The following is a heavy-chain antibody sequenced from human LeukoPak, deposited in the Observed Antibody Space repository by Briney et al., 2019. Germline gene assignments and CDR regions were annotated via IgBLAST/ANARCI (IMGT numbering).Heavy chain of an antibody. CDR1: GFTFSSYS. J-gene: IGHJ4*02. CDR2: ISSSSSTI. D-gene: IGHD3-9*01. V-gene: IGHV3-48*01. CDR3: AKGLFDWLSDTDY. Sequence: QPGGSLRLSCAASGFTFSSYSMNWVRQAPGKGLEWVSYISSSSSTIYYADSVKGRFTISRDNAKNSLYLQMNSLRAEDTAVYYCAKGLFDWLSDTDYWGQGTLVTVSS.